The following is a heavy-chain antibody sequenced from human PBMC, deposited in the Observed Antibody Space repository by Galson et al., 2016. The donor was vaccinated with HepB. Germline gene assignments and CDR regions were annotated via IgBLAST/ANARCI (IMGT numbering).Heavy chain of an antibody. Sequence: SLRLSCAASGFTFSTYCMTWVRQAPGKGLEWVSIISGSGDTIFYADSVKGRFTISRDNSKNTLYLQMNSLRAEDTAVYYCAKRPRSWDSRYSRGYYYFDYWVQVTLVTVAA. J-gene: IGHJ4*02. D-gene: IGHD3-22*01. CDR2: ISGSGDTI. CDR3: AKRPRSWDSRYSRGYYYFDY. V-gene: IGHV3-23*01. CDR1: GFTFSTYC.